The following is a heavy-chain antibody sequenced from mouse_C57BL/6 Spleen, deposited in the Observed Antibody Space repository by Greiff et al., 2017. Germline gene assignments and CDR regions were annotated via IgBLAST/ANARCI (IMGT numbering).Heavy chain of an antibody. CDR3: AVIYYYGSSYGWYFDV. CDR1: GYSITSGYY. Sequence: EVQLQESGPGLVKPSQSLSLTCSVTGYSITSGYYWNWIRQFPGNKLEWMGYISYDGSNNSNPSLKNRISITRDTSKNQVFLKLNSVTTEDTATYYCAVIYYYGSSYGWYFDVWGTGTTVTVSS. V-gene: IGHV3-6*01. J-gene: IGHJ1*03. D-gene: IGHD1-1*01. CDR2: ISYDGSN.